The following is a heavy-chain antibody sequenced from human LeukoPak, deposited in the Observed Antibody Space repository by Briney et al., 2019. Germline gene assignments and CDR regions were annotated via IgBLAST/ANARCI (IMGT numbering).Heavy chain of an antibody. CDR1: GFTFSNYA. V-gene: IGHV3-23*01. J-gene: IGHJ4*02. CDR3: ARDIDPDTAGYSGAVFGY. CDR2: INSDGGST. Sequence: SLTLSCAAAGFTFSNYAMGWVRQPPGRGLGWVATINSDGGSTYDADSVVGRFTIGRDNSKHTLYLQMNSQRGEDAALYYSARDIDPDTAGYSGAVFGYWGQGTLITVSS. D-gene: IGHD2-21*01.